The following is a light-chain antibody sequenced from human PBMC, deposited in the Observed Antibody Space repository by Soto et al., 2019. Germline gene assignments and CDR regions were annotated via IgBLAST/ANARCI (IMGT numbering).Light chain of an antibody. CDR1: SSDVGSYNL. V-gene: IGLV2-23*02. J-gene: IGLJ2*01. CDR3: SSYAGSVV. CDR2: EVS. Sequence: QSVLTQPASVSGSPGQSITISCPGTSSDVGSYNLVSWYQQHTGKAPKLMIYEVSKRPPGVSNRFSGFKSGNTASLTISGLQAEDEADYYCSSYAGSVVFGGGTKLTVL.